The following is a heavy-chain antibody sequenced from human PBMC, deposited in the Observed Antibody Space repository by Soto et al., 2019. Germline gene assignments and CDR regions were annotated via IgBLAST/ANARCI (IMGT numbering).Heavy chain of an antibody. V-gene: IGHV4-30-2*01. CDR2: IYHSGST. D-gene: IGHD6-19*01. CDR1: GGSISSSGYS. Sequence: QLQLQESGSGLVKPSQTLSLTCAVSGGSISSSGYSWSWIRQPPGKGLEWIGYIYHSGSTYYNPSLKSRVTISVDRSKNQFSLKLSSVTAPDTAVYYCAKAGGLGTVAVDYWGQGTLVTVSS. J-gene: IGHJ4*02. CDR3: AKAGGLGTVAVDY.